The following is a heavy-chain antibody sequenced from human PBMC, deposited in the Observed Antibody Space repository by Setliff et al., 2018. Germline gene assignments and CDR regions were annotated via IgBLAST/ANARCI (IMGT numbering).Heavy chain of an antibody. CDR3: AREGSIGWSQYFHH. J-gene: IGHJ1*01. D-gene: IGHD6-19*01. CDR2: ISYDGFKI. CDR1: GFTLRNSG. V-gene: IGHV3-30*03. Sequence: GGSLRLSCAASGFTLRNSGMHWVRLAPGRGLEWVTFISYDGFKIYYAESVKGRFTISRDISTNTLFLEIDSLRSEDTGLYYCAREGSIGWSQYFHHWGQGTPVTVSS.